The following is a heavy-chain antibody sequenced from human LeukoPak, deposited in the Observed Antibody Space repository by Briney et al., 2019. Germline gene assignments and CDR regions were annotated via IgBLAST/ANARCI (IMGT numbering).Heavy chain of an antibody. D-gene: IGHD3-10*01. CDR3: AKGHGENYVPVDS. J-gene: IGHJ4*02. CDR2: VSAGGEST. Sequence: GGSLTVSCAASVFTFSNYVPNWVRPAPARGRAWVSSVSAGGESTFYAGSVKGRFTMSRDNSMNTMHLEMNSLRADDTAIYFCAKGHGENYVPVDSWGQGTLVTVSS. CDR1: VFTFSNYV. V-gene: IGHV3-23*01.